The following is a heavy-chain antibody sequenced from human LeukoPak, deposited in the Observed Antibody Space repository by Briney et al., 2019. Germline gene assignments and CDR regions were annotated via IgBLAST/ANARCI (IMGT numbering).Heavy chain of an antibody. CDR1: GFTFDDYT. J-gene: IGHJ4*02. CDR2: ISWDGGST. V-gene: IGHV3-43*01. D-gene: IGHD5-12*01. CDR3: AKDMEPRRSHSGYDWDGY. Sequence: GGSLRLSCAASGFTFDDYTMHWVRQAPGKGLEWVSLISWDGGSTYYADSVKGRFTISIDNSKNSLYLQMNSLRTKDTALYYCAKDMEPRRSHSGYDWDGYWGQGTLVTVSS.